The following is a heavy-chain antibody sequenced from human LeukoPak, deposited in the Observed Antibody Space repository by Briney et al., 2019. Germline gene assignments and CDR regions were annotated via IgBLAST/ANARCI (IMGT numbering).Heavy chain of an antibody. CDR3: AKVYLGYDYVWGSYRYFDY. CDR1: GFTFSSYG. V-gene: IGHV3-23*01. D-gene: IGHD3-16*02. CDR2: ISGSGGST. J-gene: IGHJ4*02. Sequence: GGSLRLSCAASGFTFSSYGMNWVRQAPGKGLEWVSAISGSGGSTYYADSVKGRFTISRDNSKNTLYLQMNSLRAEDTAVYYCAKVYLGYDYVWGSYRYFDYWGQGTLVTVSS.